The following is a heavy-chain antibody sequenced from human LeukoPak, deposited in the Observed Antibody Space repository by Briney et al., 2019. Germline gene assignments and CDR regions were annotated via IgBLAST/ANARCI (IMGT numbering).Heavy chain of an antibody. CDR1: GFTFNSYG. J-gene: IGHJ4*02. Sequence: GRSLRLSCAASGFTFNSYGIHWVRQAPGKGLEWVAVIWYDGNNKYYADSVKGRFTISRDSSKNTMYLQMNSLRAEDTAVYYCAREHTTVTSLLDYWGRGTLVTVSS. V-gene: IGHV3-33*01. CDR2: IWYDGNNK. D-gene: IGHD4-17*01. CDR3: AREHTTVTSLLDY.